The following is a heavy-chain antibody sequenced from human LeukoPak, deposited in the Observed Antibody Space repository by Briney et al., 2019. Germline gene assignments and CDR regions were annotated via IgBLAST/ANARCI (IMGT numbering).Heavy chain of an antibody. Sequence: GGSLRLSCVASQFTFSSYGMHWVRQAPGKGLEWVSALSGSGGSTYYADSVKGRFTISRDNSKNTLYLQMNSLRAEDTAVYYCARRAGAYSHPYDYWGQGTLVTVSS. CDR1: QFTFSSYG. CDR2: LSGSGGST. V-gene: IGHV3-23*01. D-gene: IGHD4/OR15-4a*01. J-gene: IGHJ4*02. CDR3: ARRAGAYSHPYDY.